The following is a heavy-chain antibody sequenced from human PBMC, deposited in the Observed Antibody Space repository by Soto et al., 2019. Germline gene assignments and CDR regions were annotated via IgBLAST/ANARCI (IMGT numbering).Heavy chain of an antibody. Sequence: GGPLRLSCAASGFTFSSYSMNWVRQAPGKGLEWVSSISSSSSYIYYADSVKGRFTISRDNAKNSLYLQMNSLRAEDTAVYYCARMGGRLASGFDYWGKGILVTGST. CDR1: GFTFSSYS. V-gene: IGHV3-21*01. J-gene: IGHJ4*02. CDR2: ISSSSSYI. D-gene: IGHD3-16*01. CDR3: ARMGGRLASGFDY.